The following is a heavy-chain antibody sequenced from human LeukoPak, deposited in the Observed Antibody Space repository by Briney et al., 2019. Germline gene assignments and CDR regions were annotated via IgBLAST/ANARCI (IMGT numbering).Heavy chain of an antibody. CDR2: INHSGST. D-gene: IGHD4-17*01. Sequence: PSETLSLTCAVYGGSFSGYYWSWIRQPPGKGLEWIGEINHSGSTNYNPSLKSRVTISVDTSKNQFSLKLSSVTAADTAVYYCANPARDFADSGAITWWGQGTLVTVSS. CDR3: ANPARDFADSGAITW. V-gene: IGHV4-34*01. J-gene: IGHJ4*02. CDR1: GGSFSGYY.